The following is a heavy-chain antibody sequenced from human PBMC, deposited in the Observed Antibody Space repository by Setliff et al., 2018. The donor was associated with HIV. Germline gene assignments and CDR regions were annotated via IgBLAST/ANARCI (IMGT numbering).Heavy chain of an antibody. CDR3: ARDRHYSGLGSYGP. J-gene: IGHJ5*02. Sequence: SETLSLTCTIFGGSFSNYRWSWIRQPAGRGLEWIGRIYRSGATDYKPSLKSRVSMSLDTSRNQFSLKLTSVTAEDTAVYYCARDRHYSGLGSYGPWGPGILVTVSS. V-gene: IGHV4-4*07. CDR1: GGSFSNYR. D-gene: IGHD3-10*01. CDR2: IYRSGAT.